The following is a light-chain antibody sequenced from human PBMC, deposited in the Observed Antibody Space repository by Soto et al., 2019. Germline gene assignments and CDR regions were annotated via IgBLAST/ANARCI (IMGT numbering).Light chain of an antibody. Sequence: AIQLTQSPSSLSASVGDRVTITCRASQCISNTLAWYQQKPGKAPKLLMYYASSLESGVPSRFSGRGSGTDFTLTINNLQPEDFATYYCQQFDDYPLTLGGGTKVEI. J-gene: IGKJ4*01. CDR3: QQFDDYPLT. CDR1: QCISNT. CDR2: YAS. V-gene: IGKV1D-13*01.